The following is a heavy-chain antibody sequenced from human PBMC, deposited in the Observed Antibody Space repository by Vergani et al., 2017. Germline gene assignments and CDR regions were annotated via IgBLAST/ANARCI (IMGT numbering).Heavy chain of an antibody. D-gene: IGHD2-2*01. CDR3: TTDDWDIVVVPASY. CDR1: GFTFGDYA. CDR2: IKSKTDGGTT. J-gene: IGHJ4*02. Sequence: EVQLVESGGGLVQPGRSLRLSCTASGFTFGDYAMSWFRQAPGKGLEWVGRIKSKTDGGTTDYAAPVKGRFTISRDDSKTTLYLQMNSLKTEDTAVYYCTTDDWDIVVVPASYWGQGTLVTVSS. V-gene: IGHV3-15*01.